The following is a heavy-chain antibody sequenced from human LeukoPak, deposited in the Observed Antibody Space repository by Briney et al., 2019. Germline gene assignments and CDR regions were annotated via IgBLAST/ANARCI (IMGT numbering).Heavy chain of an antibody. V-gene: IGHV3-64*01. Sequence: QSGGSLRLSCAASGFTFGSYAMHWVRQAPGKGLEYVSAISSNGGSTYYANSVKGRFTISRDNSKNTLYLQMGSLRAEDMAVYYCAGEAPVRGAPLDYWGQGTLVTVSS. CDR2: ISSNGGST. CDR1: GFTFGSYA. CDR3: AGEAPVRGAPLDY. D-gene: IGHD3-10*01. J-gene: IGHJ4*02.